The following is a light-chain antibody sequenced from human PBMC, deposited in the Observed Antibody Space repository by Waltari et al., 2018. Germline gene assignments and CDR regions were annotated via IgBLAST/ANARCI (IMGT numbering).Light chain of an antibody. CDR3: QQFNDWLRT. CDR2: GAS. V-gene: IGKV3-15*01. Sequence: EVVLPQSPATLSVSPGERAPLSCRASQSISINLAWYQQKPGQAPRLLMYGASTRATEIPARFSGSGSGTEFTLTISSLQSEDAAVYYCQQFNDWLRTFGQGTKVEIK. CDR1: QSISIN. J-gene: IGKJ1*01.